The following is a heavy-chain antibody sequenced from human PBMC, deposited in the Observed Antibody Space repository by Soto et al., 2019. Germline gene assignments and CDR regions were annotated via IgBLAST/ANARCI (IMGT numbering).Heavy chain of an antibody. Sequence: QVQLVQSGAEVKKHGASVKVSCKASGYTFTGYYMHWVRQAPGQGLEWMGWINPNSGGTNYAQKFQCRVTMTRDTSISTAYMELSRLRSDDTAVYYGSYMVRGVISNDAFDIWGQGTMVTVSS. CDR3: SYMVRGVISNDAFDI. CDR1: GYTFTGYY. J-gene: IGHJ3*02. V-gene: IGHV1-2*02. CDR2: INPNSGGT. D-gene: IGHD3-10*01.